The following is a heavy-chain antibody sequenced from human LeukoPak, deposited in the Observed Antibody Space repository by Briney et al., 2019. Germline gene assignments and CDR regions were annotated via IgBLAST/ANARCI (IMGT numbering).Heavy chain of an antibody. CDR1: GYTFNNHY. V-gene: IGHV1-46*02. CDR2: INPSGGST. CDR3: ARQGTYSSAIGMGY. Sequence: GASVKVSCKASGYTFNNHYMYWVRQAPGQGLEWMGVINPSGGSTSYAQKFQGRVTTTRDTSTRTVYKEVNSLRSEDTAVYYCARQGTYSSAIGMGYWGQGTLVTVSS. J-gene: IGHJ4*02. D-gene: IGHD6-19*01.